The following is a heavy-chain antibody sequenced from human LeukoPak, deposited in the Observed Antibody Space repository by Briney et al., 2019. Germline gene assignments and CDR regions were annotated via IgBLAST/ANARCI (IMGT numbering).Heavy chain of an antibody. CDR2: INGDGSTT. D-gene: IGHD3-9*01. Sequence: PGGSLRLSCAASGFTFSSYGMHWVRQAPGKGLVWVSRINGDGSTTNYADSVKGRSTTSRDNSKNTVFLHMNSLRAEDTAVYYCAKINGPVLTGILDCWGQGTLVTVSS. V-gene: IGHV3-74*01. J-gene: IGHJ4*02. CDR3: AKINGPVLTGILDC. CDR1: GFTFSSYG.